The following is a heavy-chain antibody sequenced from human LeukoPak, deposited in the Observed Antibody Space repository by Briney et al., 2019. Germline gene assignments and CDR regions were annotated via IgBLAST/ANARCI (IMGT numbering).Heavy chain of an antibody. CDR2: ISGSGGGT. CDR1: GFTFGTYA. V-gene: IGHV3-23*01. J-gene: IGHJ4*02. D-gene: IGHD3-10*01. CDR3: AKHSGSALRYYFDY. Sequence: PGGSLRLSCAASGFTFGTYAMSWVRQAPGKGLEWVSGISGSGGGTYYADSVKGRFTISRDNSKNTLYLQMNSLRADDTAVYYCAKHSGSALRYYFDYWGQGTLVTVSS.